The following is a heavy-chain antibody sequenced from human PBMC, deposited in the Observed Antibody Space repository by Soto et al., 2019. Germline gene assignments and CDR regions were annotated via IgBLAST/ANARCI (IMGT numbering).Heavy chain of an antibody. CDR2: IHHSGST. J-gene: IGHJ6*02. D-gene: IGHD2-2*01. CDR1: GGSISSNKW. CDR3: ARDDHIVVVPTSLGAMDV. V-gene: IGHV4-4*02. Sequence: PSETLSLTCAVYGGSISSNKWWSWVHQPPGKGLEWIGEIHHSGSTNYNPSLKSRVTISLDKSKNQFSLKLTSVTAADSAVYYCARDDHIVVVPTSLGAMDVWGQGTTVTVSS.